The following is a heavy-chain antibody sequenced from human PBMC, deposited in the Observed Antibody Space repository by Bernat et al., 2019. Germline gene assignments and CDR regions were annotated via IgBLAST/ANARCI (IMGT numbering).Heavy chain of an antibody. CDR3: ARDSSGYSGYTDWVADY. V-gene: IGHV1-2*06. CDR1: GYTFTDYY. CDR2: INPNRGGT. Sequence: QVQLVQSGADVKKPVASVKVSCKASGYTFTDYYMHWVRQAPGQGLEWMGRINPNRGGTNYAQKFQGRVTMTSDTSISTAYMQLSRMRSDDTAVYYCARDSSGYSGYTDWVADYWGQGTLVTVSS. D-gene: IGHD5-12*01. J-gene: IGHJ4*02.